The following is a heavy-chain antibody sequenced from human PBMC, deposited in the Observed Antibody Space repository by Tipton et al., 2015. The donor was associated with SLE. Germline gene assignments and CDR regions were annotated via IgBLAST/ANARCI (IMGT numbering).Heavy chain of an antibody. CDR3: ARVTGTGGFDP. CDR2: IYHSGST. Sequence: TLSLTCAVSGYFISSGYYWGWIRQPPGKGLEWIGSIYHSGSTYYNPSLKSRVTISVDTSKNQFSLKLSSVTAADTAVYYRARVTGTGGFDPWGQGTLVTVSS. D-gene: IGHD3/OR15-3a*01. CDR1: GYFISSGYY. J-gene: IGHJ5*02. V-gene: IGHV4-38-2*01.